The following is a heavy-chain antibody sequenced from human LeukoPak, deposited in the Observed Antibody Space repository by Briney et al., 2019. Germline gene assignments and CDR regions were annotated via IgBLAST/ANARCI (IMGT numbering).Heavy chain of an antibody. J-gene: IGHJ4*02. Sequence: ASVNVSCEASGYTFTKADYMHWVRQAPGQGLEWMGIINPSDGTTFYAQKFQGRVTMTRDTSTNTGYMERSSLRFDDTAVFYCARGATDMDFDSWGQGSLVTVSS. CDR2: INPSDGTT. V-gene: IGHV1-46*01. CDR1: GYTFTKADY. CDR3: ARGATDMDFDS.